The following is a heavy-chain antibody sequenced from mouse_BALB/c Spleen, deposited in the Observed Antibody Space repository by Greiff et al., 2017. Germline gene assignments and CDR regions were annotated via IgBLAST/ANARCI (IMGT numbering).Heavy chain of an antibody. V-gene: IGHV2-9*02. J-gene: IGHJ3*01. Sequence: VNVVESGPGLVAPSQSLSITCTVSGFSLTSYGVHWVRQPPGKGLEWLGVIWAGGSTNYNSALMSRLSISKDNSKSQVFLKMNSLQTDDTAMYYCATYYRYSWFAYWGQGTLVTVSA. CDR3: ATYYRYSWFAY. CDR1: GFSLTSYG. CDR2: IWAGGST. D-gene: IGHD2-14*01.